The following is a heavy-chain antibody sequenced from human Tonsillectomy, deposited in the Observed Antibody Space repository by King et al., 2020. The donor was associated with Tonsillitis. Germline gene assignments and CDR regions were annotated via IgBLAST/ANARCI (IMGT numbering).Heavy chain of an antibody. V-gene: IGHV4-59*01. D-gene: IGHD2-21*02. CDR1: GGSISGYY. Sequence: MQLQESGPGLVKPSETLSLTCTVSGGSISGYYWSWIRQPPGKGLECIGYIYYTGSTNYNPSLKSRVTISVNTSKNQFSLKLSSVTAADTAVYYCAREGINCGGDCYPAFDIWGQGTMVTVSS. CDR3: AREGINCGGDCYPAFDI. J-gene: IGHJ3*02. CDR2: IYYTGST.